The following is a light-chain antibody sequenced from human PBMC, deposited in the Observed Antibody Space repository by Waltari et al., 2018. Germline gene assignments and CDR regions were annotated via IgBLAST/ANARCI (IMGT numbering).Light chain of an antibody. V-gene: IGLV1-40*01. J-gene: IGLJ3*02. CDR3: QSYDSSLSGSWV. CDR2: VNS. CDR1: RSNIGAGYD. Sequence: QSVLTQPPSVSGAPGQRVTISCTGSRSNIGAGYDVHWYKQLPGTAPKLLIYVNSNRPSGVPDRFSGSKSGTSASLAITGLQAEDEADYYCQSYDSSLSGSWVFGGGTKLTVL.